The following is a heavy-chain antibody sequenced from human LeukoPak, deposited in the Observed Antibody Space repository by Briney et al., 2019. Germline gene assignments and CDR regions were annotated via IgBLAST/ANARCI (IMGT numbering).Heavy chain of an antibody. CDR2: ISYDGSNK. Sequence: SGGSLRLSCAASGFTFSDYYMSWIRQAPGKGLEWVAVISYDGSNKYYADSVKGRFTISRDNSKNTLYLQMNSLRAEDTAVYYCAKVRTVTRSSSFDYWGQGTLVTVSS. CDR3: AKVRTVTRSSSFDY. J-gene: IGHJ4*02. CDR1: GFTFSDYY. D-gene: IGHD4-17*01. V-gene: IGHV3-30*18.